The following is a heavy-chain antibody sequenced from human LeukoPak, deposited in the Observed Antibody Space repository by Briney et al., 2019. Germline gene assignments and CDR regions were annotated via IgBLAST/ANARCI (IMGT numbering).Heavy chain of an antibody. D-gene: IGHD6-19*01. Sequence: SETLSLTRTVSGGSISSYYWSWIRQPPGKGLEWIGYIYYSGSTNYNPSLKSRVTISVDTSKNQFSLKLSSVTAADTAVYYCATSSGWYSYFDYWGQGTLVTVSS. V-gene: IGHV4-59*08. CDR3: ATSSGWYSYFDY. J-gene: IGHJ4*02. CDR1: GGSISSYY. CDR2: IYYSGST.